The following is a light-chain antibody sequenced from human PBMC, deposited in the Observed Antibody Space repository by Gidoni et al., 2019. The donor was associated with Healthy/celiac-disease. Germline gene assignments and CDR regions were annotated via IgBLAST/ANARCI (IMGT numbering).Light chain of an antibody. CDR1: QSVSSSY. Sequence: DIVLTQSPGTLSLSPGERATLSCRASQSVSSSYLDWYQQKPGQAPRLLIYGASCRATGIPDRFSGSGSGTAFTLTISRLEPEDFAVYYCQQYGSSRTFGQGTKVEIK. J-gene: IGKJ1*01. V-gene: IGKV3-20*01. CDR2: GAS. CDR3: QQYGSSRT.